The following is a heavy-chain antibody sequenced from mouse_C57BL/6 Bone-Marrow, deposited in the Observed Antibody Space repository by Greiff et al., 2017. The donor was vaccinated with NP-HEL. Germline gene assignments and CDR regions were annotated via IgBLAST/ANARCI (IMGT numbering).Heavy chain of an antibody. Sequence: QVQLQQSGPELVKPGASVKISCKASGYAFSSSWMNWVKQRPGKGLEWIGRIYPGDGDTNYNGKFKGKATLTAAKSSSTAYMQRSSLTSEDSSVYFCASPYGNYWYFDVWGTGTTVTVSS. J-gene: IGHJ1*03. V-gene: IGHV1-82*01. CDR1: GYAFSSSW. CDR3: ASPYGNYWYFDV. CDR2: IYPGDGDT. D-gene: IGHD2-1*01.